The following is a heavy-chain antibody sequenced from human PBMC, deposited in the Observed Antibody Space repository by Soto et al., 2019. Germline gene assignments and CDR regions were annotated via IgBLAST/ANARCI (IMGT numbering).Heavy chain of an antibody. J-gene: IGHJ6*02. CDR1: GGSFSGYY. CDR2: INHSGST. Sequence: SETLSLTCAVYGGSFSGYYWGWIRQPPGKGLEWIGEINHSGSTNYNPSLKSRVTISVDTSKNQFSLKLSSVTAADTAVYYCATSTAYYDILTGNYYYYYGMDVWGQGTTVTVSS. V-gene: IGHV4-34*01. D-gene: IGHD3-9*01. CDR3: ATSTAYYDILTGNYYYYYGMDV.